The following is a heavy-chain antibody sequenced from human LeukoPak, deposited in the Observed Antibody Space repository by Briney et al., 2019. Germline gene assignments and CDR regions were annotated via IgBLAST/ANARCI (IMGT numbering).Heavy chain of an antibody. CDR2: IIPMFNTA. CDR1: GGTFNNSG. Sequence: GSSVKVSCKASGGTFNNSGISWVRQAPGQGLEWMGGIIPMFNTANSAQRFQGRVIITTDESTSTAYMELSSLTSEDTAVYYCARDRTVGAPPLSAFDIWGQGTLVTVSS. V-gene: IGHV1-69*05. J-gene: IGHJ3*02. D-gene: IGHD1-26*01. CDR3: ARDRTVGAPPLSAFDI.